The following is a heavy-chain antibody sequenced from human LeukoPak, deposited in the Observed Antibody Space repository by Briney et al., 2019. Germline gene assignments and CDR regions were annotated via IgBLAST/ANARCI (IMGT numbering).Heavy chain of an antibody. J-gene: IGHJ3*02. CDR2: INAGNGNT. Sequence: ASVKVSCKASGYTFTSYAMHWVRQVPGQRLEWMGWINAGNGNTKYSQKFQGRVTITRDTSASTAYMELSSLRSEDTAVYYCARARITIFGVVTRNAFDIWGQGTMVTVSS. CDR1: GYTFTSYA. D-gene: IGHD3-3*01. V-gene: IGHV1-3*01. CDR3: ARARITIFGVVTRNAFDI.